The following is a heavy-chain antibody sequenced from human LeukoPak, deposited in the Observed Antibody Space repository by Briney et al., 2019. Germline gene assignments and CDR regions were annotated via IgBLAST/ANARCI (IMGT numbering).Heavy chain of an antibody. CDR2: ISGSGGST. V-gene: IGHV3-23*01. CDR1: GCTFSSYA. Sequence: GGSLRLSCAASGCTFSSYAMSWVRQAPGKGLDWVSAISGSGGSTYYADSVKGRFTISRDNSKNTLYLQINSLKAEDTAVYYCTTDGTTTYYDCVWGSYCPDYWGQGTLVTVSS. J-gene: IGHJ4*02. D-gene: IGHD3-16*01. CDR3: TTDGTTTYYDCVWGSYCPDY.